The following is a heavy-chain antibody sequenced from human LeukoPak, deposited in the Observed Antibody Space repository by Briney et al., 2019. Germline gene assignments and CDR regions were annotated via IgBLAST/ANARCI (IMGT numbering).Heavy chain of an antibody. CDR2: NCDSGRTI. CDR1: GFTFSDYY. V-gene: IGHV3-11*01. CDR3: ARDRLGDYDHSGYYDK. J-gene: IGHJ4*02. D-gene: IGHD3-22*01. Sequence: GGSLRLSCAASGFTFSDYYMSWIRQAPGKGLEWVSYNCDSGRTIYYADSVKGRFTISRDNAKNSVYLQMNNLRAEGTAVYYCARDRLGDYDHSGYYDKWGQGTLVTVSS.